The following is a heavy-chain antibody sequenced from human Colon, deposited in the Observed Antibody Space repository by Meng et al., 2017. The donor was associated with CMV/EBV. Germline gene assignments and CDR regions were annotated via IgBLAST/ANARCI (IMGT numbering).Heavy chain of an antibody. Sequence: GESLKISCAASGFTFSSYAMHWVRQAPGKGLEWVAVISYDGSNKYYADSVKGRFTISRDNSENTLYLQMNSLRAEDTAVYYCARSTHGLMDYWGQGTLVTVSS. J-gene: IGHJ4*02. CDR2: ISYDGSNK. V-gene: IGHV3-30*04. CDR1: GFTFSSYA. D-gene: IGHD2-8*01. CDR3: ARSTHGLMDY.